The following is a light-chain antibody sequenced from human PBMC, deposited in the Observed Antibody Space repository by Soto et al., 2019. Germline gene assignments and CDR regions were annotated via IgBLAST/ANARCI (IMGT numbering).Light chain of an antibody. Sequence: EIVLTQSPGTLSLSPGERATLSCRASHIVSSSYLAWYQQKPGQAPWLLIYGASSRATGIPDRFSGSGSGTDFTLTISRLEPEDFAVYYCQQYGSSPPITFGQGTRLEIK. J-gene: IGKJ5*01. CDR2: GAS. CDR1: HIVSSSY. V-gene: IGKV3-20*01. CDR3: QQYGSSPPIT.